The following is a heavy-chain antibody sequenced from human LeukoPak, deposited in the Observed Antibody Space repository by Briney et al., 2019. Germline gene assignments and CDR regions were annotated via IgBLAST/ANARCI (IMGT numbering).Heavy chain of an antibody. J-gene: IGHJ6*02. D-gene: IGHD3-10*01. Sequence: GGSLRLSCAASGFTFSSYAMSWVRQAPGKGLEWVSAISGSGGSTYYADSMKGRFTISRDNSKNTLYLQMNSLRAEDTTVYYCAKVYYYGSGSYEDYYGMDVWGQGTTVTVSS. V-gene: IGHV3-23*01. CDR2: ISGSGGST. CDR1: GFTFSSYA. CDR3: AKVYYYGSGSYEDYYGMDV.